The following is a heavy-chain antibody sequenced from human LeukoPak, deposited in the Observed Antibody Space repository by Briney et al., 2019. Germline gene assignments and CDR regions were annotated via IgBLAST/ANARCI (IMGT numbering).Heavy chain of an antibody. CDR1: GLTFISYA. D-gene: IGHD2-2*01. CDR2: ITGSGAST. V-gene: IGHV3-23*01. J-gene: IGHJ4*02. CDR3: AKYLYPSTPYFGN. Sequence: SGRSLRLSCAPSGLTFISYAISWVRQAPGKGLEWVSAITGSGASTYSADSVKGRFTMSRDNSKNTLYWQLSSLRAEARTIVYCAKYLYPSTPYFGNWGQGTLVTVSS.